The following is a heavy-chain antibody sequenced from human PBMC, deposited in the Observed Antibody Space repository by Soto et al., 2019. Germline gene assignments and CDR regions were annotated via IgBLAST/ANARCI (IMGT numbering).Heavy chain of an antibody. J-gene: IGHJ4*02. CDR3: ARAPCDWPNDY. D-gene: IGHD2-21*02. CDR2: INPSGGST. V-gene: IGHV1-46*01. Sequence: QVQLVQSGAEVKKPGASVKVSCKASGYTFTSYYMHWVRQAPGQGLEWMGIINPSGGSTSYAQKFQGRVTMTSDTSTSTVYRELSSLRSEDTAVYYCARAPCDWPNDYWGQGTLVTVSS. CDR1: GYTFTSYY.